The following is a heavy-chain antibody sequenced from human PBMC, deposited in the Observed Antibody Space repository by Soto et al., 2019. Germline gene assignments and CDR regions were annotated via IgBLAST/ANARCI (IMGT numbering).Heavy chain of an antibody. CDR1: GESFSGYI. CDR2: IYDSGST. J-gene: IGHJ4*02. V-gene: IGHV4-34*09. D-gene: IGHD3-9*01. CDR3: ARAPYYDLLTGSPIRGGRFFDD. Sequence: SETLSITCAVYGESFSGYIWTWIRQTPGKGLQWIGYIYDSGSTYYNPSLKSRLSISLDSSKRQFFLNLTSVTAADTAVYYCARAPYYDLLTGSPIRGGRFFDDWGQGTRVTVSS.